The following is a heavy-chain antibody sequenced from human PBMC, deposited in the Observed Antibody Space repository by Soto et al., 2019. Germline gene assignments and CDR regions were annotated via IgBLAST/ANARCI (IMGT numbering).Heavy chain of an antibody. CDR2: ISSTTSSI. Sequence: GGSLRLSCAASGFTFSDFSMNWVRQAPGKGLEWVSYISSTTSSIYYADSVKGRFTISRDDAKNSLYLQMNSLRDEDTAVYYWARDQCSGGSCYLRYWGQGTLVTVSS. J-gene: IGHJ4*02. CDR1: GFTFSDFS. V-gene: IGHV3-48*02. D-gene: IGHD2-15*01. CDR3: ARDQCSGGSCYLRY.